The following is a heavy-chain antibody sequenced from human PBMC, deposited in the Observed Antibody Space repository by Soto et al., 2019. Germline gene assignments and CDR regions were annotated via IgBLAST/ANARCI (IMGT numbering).Heavy chain of an antibody. D-gene: IGHD3-16*02. J-gene: IGHJ4*02. V-gene: IGHV3-11*01. CDR1: GFTFSDYY. CDR2: ISSSGSTI. CDR3: ARAVTYYDYIWGSYRAGYFDY. Sequence: GGSLRLSCAASGFTFSDYYMSWIRQAPGKGLEWVSYISSSGSTIYYADSVKGRFTISRDNAKNSLYLQMNSLRAEDTAVYYCARAVTYYDYIWGSYRAGYFDYWGQGTLVTVSS.